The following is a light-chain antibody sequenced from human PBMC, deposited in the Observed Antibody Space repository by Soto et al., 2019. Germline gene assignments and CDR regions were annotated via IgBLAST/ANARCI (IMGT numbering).Light chain of an antibody. CDR1: QSVSSN. Sequence: EIAMTQSPATLSVSPGERGTLSCRASQSVSSNLAWYQQKPGQAPRLLIYAASARATGIPARFSGSGSGTDFTLTISSLQSEDFAVYYRQQYNNWPYTFGQGTKVDIK. CDR3: QQYNNWPYT. V-gene: IGKV3-15*01. CDR2: AAS. J-gene: IGKJ2*01.